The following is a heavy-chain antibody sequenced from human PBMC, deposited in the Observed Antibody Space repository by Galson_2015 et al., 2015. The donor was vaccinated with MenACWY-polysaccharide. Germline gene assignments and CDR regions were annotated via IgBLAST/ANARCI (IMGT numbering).Heavy chain of an antibody. J-gene: IGHJ4*02. D-gene: IGHD1-26*01. CDR3: ARVLKGLVGATPDY. Sequence: SLRLSYAASGVTFSRSSLNWVRQAPGTGLEWVSYISSGVAIYYADAVKGRFTLSRDNARNSLYLQMNSLRDDDTAVDYCARVLKGLVGATPDYWGQGTLVTVSA. CDR2: ISSGVAI. V-gene: IGHV3-48*02. CDR1: GVTFSRSS.